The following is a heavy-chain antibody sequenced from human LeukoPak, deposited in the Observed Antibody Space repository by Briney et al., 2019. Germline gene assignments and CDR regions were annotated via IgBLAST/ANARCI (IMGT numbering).Heavy chain of an antibody. CDR1: GFPFSSYP. CDR2: FSGSGGST. CDR3: AKSVVPAAIYYYYGMDV. Sequence: GGSLRLSCAASGFPFSSYPMSGVPQAPGKGLEGVSAFSGSGGSTYYADSVKGRFPISRDNSKNTLYLQMNSLRAEDTAVYYCAKSVVPAAIYYYYGMDVWGQGTTVTVSS. D-gene: IGHD2-2*01. V-gene: IGHV3-23*01. J-gene: IGHJ6*02.